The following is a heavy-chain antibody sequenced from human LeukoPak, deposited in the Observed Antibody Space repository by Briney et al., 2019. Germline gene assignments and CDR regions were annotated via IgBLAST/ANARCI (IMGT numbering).Heavy chain of an antibody. V-gene: IGHV4-39*01. CDR2: IYYSGST. J-gene: IGHJ4*02. D-gene: IGHD5-18*01. CDR3: ARHRTQLFIYY. CDR1: GGSISSSSYY. Sequence: SETLSLTCTVSGGSISSSSYYWGWIRQPPGKGLEWIGSIYYSGSTYYNPSLKSRVTISVDTSKNQFSLKLSSVTAADTAVYYCARHRTQLFIYYWGQGTLVTVSS.